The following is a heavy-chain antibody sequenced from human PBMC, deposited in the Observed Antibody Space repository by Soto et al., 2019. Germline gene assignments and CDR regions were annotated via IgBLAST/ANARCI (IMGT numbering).Heavy chain of an antibody. CDR2: IKQDGGEE. D-gene: IGHD3-22*01. CDR1: GFTFNDYS. CDR3: ARVYYESRGPTKYRAFDF. V-gene: IGHV3-7*03. J-gene: IGHJ3*01. Sequence: GGSLRLSCAASGFTFNDYSMSWVRQSPGKGLEGVANIKQDGGEEDYVDSVKGRLTISRDNAKNSLYLQMNSLRVEDTAVYYCARVYYESRGPTKYRAFDFWGQGTMVTVSS.